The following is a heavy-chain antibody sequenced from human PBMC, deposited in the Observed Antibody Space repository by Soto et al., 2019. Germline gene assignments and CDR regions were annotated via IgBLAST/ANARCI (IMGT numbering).Heavy chain of an antibody. D-gene: IGHD3-9*01. V-gene: IGHV3-74*01. Sequence: PWGSLRLSCAASGFTFSSYWMHWVRQAPGKGLVWVSRINSDGSSTSYADSVKGRFTISRDNAKNTLYLQMNSLRAEDTAVYYCARGRYFDWFDYWGQGTLVTVSS. J-gene: IGHJ4*02. CDR3: ARGRYFDWFDY. CDR1: GFTFSSYW. CDR2: INSDGSST.